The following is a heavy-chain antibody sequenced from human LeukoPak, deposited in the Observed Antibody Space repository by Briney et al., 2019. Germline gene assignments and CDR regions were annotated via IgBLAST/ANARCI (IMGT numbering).Heavy chain of an antibody. CDR3: AREYCSGGSCDESMDV. D-gene: IGHD2-15*01. CDR1: GFTFSDSY. V-gene: IGHV3-11*01. CDR2: ISSSGSTI. Sequence: GGSLRLSCAASGFTFSDSYMSWIRQAPGKGLEWVSYISSSGSTIYYADSVKGRFTISRDNAKNSLYLQMNSLRAEDTAVYYCAREYCSGGSCDESMDVWGKGTTVTVSS. J-gene: IGHJ6*03.